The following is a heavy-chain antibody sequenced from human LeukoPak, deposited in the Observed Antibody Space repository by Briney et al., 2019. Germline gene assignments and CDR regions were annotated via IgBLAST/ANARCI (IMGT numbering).Heavy chain of an antibody. D-gene: IGHD3-10*01. CDR3: ARGGYYGSGSYYNPIDY. V-gene: IGHV3-23*01. J-gene: IGHJ4*02. CDR2: ISAITGDT. Sequence: GGSLRLSCAASGFAFNYYALNWVRQAPGKGLEWVSSISAITGDTYYADPVKGRFTISRDNSKNTLYMQMNSLRAEDTAVYYCARGGYYGSGSYYNPIDYCGQGTLVTVSS. CDR1: GFAFNYYA.